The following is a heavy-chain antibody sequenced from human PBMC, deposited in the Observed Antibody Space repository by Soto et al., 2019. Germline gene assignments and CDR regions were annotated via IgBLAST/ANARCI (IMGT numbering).Heavy chain of an antibody. Sequence: XGPTLVNPTQNLTLTCTFSGFSLSSGGAGVGWIRQPPGKGLEWLALIYWNDDKRYSPSLKSRLTITKDTSKNQVVLLMTNMDPVDTATYYCAHRGYGNYPRDNWFDPWGQGTLVTVSS. CDR3: AHRGYGNYPRDNWFDP. J-gene: IGHJ5*02. CDR2: IYWNDDK. D-gene: IGHD4-17*01. V-gene: IGHV2-5*01. CDR1: GFSLSSGGAG.